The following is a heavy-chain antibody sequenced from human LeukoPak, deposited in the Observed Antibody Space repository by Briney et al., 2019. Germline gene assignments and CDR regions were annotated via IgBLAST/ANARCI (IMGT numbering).Heavy chain of an antibody. J-gene: IGHJ4*02. D-gene: IGHD1-7*01. Sequence: SETLSLTCTVSGGSISSGGSYWSWIRQHPGKGLEWIGYIYYSGSTYYNPSLKSRVTISVDTSKNQFSLKLSSVTAADTAVYYCARDDAGTLTRWGQGTLVTVSS. V-gene: IGHV4-31*03. CDR2: IYYSGST. CDR1: GGSISSGGSY. CDR3: ARDDAGTLTR.